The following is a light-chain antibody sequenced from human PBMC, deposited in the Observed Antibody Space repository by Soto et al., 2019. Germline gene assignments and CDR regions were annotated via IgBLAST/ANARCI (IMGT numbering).Light chain of an antibody. CDR3: QQYNSYSPT. CDR2: GAS. V-gene: IGKV3-15*01. CDR1: QGISRK. J-gene: IGKJ1*01. Sequence: IVMTQSPATLSVAPGERVNFSCRASQGISRKVAWYQHKPGQAPRLLISGASTGATGIPARFSGSGSGTEFTLTISSLQPDDSATYYCQQYNSYSPTFGQGTKVDIK.